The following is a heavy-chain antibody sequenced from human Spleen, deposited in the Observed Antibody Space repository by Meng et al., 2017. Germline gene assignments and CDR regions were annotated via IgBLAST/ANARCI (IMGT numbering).Heavy chain of an antibody. D-gene: IGHD3-10*01. CDR1: GYSISSGRY. J-gene: IGHJ4*02. V-gene: IGHV4-38-2*02. CDR2: IYYSGNT. CDR3: SRLTFSDYYGSGAPDY. Sequence: ESLKISCTVSGYSISSGRYWGWIRQPPGKGLEWIGSIYYSGNTYYNPSLKSRVTISVDTSKNQFSLNLYSVTAADTAVYYCSRLTFSDYYGSGAPDYWGQGTLVTVSS.